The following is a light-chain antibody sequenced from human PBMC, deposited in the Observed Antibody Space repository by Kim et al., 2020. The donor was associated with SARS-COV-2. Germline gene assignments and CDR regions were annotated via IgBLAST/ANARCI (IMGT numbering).Light chain of an antibody. CDR1: QSVGSSW. CDR2: EAF. J-gene: IGKJ2*03. Sequence: LPPGERATPSCRASQSVGSSWLAWYQQKPGQAPRLLIYEAFKRVAGIPDRFSGSGSGTDFTLTISRPEPEDFAMYYCQQYGSSPYSFGQGTKLEIK. V-gene: IGKV3-20*01. CDR3: QQYGSSPYS.